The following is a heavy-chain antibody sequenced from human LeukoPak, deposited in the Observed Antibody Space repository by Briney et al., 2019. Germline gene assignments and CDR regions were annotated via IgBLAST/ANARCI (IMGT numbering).Heavy chain of an antibody. J-gene: IGHJ4*02. Sequence: GGSLRLSCAASEFTFSDYYMSWIRQAPGKGLEWVSYISYSGDTIYYADSVKGRFTVSRDNAKNSLSLQMNSLRAEDTAVYYCARLGIITAAGSNDYWGQGTLVTVSS. CDR1: EFTFSDYY. D-gene: IGHD6-13*01. CDR3: ARLGIITAAGSNDY. V-gene: IGHV3-11*01. CDR2: ISYSGDTI.